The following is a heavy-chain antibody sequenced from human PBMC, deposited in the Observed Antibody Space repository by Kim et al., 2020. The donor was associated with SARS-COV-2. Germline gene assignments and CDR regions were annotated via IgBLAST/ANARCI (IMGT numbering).Heavy chain of an antibody. CDR3: ARGITIFGVVTNGMDV. V-gene: IGHV4-31*02. J-gene: IGHJ6*02. Sequence: SLNTRVTLSVDTSKNQFSLKLSSVTAADTAVYYCARGITIFGVVTNGMDVWGQGTTVTVSS. D-gene: IGHD3-3*01.